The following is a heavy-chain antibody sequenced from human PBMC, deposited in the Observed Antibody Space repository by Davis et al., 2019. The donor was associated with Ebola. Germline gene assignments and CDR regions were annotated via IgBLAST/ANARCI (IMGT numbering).Heavy chain of an antibody. D-gene: IGHD1-26*01. J-gene: IGHJ3*02. V-gene: IGHV1-18*04. CDR2: ISAYNGNT. CDR1: GYTFTNYG. Sequence: AASVKVSCKASGYTFTNYGITWVRQAPGQGLEWMGWISAYNGNTNYAQKLQGRVTMTTDTSTSTAYMELRSLRSDDTAVYYCARRRIVGATLVTSDAFDIWGQGTMVTVSS. CDR3: ARRRIVGATLVTSDAFDI.